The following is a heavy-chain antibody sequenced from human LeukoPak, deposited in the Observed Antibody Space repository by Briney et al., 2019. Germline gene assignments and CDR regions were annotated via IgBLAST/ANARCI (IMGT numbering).Heavy chain of an antibody. CDR1: GGSISSYY. D-gene: IGHD3-10*01. J-gene: IGHJ4*02. CDR3: ARHYVFVVGGSSFDF. CDR2: IYTSGST. V-gene: IGHV4-4*07. Sequence: SETLSLTCTVSGGSISSYYWSWIRQPAGKGLEWIGRIYTSGSTNYNPSLKSRVTISLDTSNAQFSLKLSSVTAADTAIYHCARHYVFVVGGSSFDFWGRGTLVTVSS.